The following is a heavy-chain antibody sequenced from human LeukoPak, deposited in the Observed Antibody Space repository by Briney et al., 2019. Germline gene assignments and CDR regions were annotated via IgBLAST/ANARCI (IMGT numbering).Heavy chain of an antibody. CDR1: GYTCTGYY. Sequence: ASVKLSCTASGYTCTGYYMHWERQGPRQGLVWIRSINPNSGGTNYAQKFQGRVTMTRDTSISTAYMELSRLRSDDTAVYYCARGVVRGVIRYYYYYYMDVWGKGTTVTISS. V-gene: IGHV1-2*02. CDR3: ARGVVRGVIRYYYYYYMDV. D-gene: IGHD3-10*01. CDR2: INPNSGGT. J-gene: IGHJ6*03.